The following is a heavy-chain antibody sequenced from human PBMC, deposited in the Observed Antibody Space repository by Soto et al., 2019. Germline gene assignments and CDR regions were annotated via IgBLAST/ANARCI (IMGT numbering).Heavy chain of an antibody. V-gene: IGHV3-23*01. CDR1: GFTFSSYA. CDR3: AKCPIVVVITN. D-gene: IGHD3-22*01. J-gene: IGHJ4*02. CDR2: ISGSGGST. Sequence: EVQLLESGGGLVQPGGSLRLSCAASGFTFSSYAMSWVRQAPGKGLEGVSAISGSGGSTYDADSVKGRFTISRDNSKNTLYLQMNSLRAEDTAVYYGAKCPIVVVITNWGQGTLVTVAS.